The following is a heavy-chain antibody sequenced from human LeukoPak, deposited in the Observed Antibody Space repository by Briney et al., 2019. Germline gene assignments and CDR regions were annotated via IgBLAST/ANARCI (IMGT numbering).Heavy chain of an antibody. CDR3: ARVLLWFGERTENYYYGMDV. CDR2: ISSSSSYI. V-gene: IGHV3-21*01. CDR1: GFTSSIYS. Sequence: GGSLRLSCAASGFTSSIYSMKWVRQARGKGLEWVSSISSSSSYIYYADSVKGRFTISRDDAKNSLYLQMNSLRAEDTAVYYCARVLLWFGERTENYYYGMDVWGQGTTVTVSS. J-gene: IGHJ6*02. D-gene: IGHD3-10*01.